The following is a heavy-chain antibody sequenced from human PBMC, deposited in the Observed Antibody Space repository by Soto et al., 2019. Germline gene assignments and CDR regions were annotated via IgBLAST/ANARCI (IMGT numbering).Heavy chain of an antibody. J-gene: IGHJ4*02. CDR2: IYYSGST. CDR1: GGSIRSRSYY. CDR3: ARDVKRYSSSPGPLEY. Sequence: SEPLSLTCTVSGGSIRSRSYYWSWISQTPGKGLEWIGLIYYSGSTHYNPSLKSRLIISVNTSKNQFSLKLTSATAADTAVYYFARDVKRYSSSPGPLEYLVQGTLVTVSS. V-gene: IGHV4-30-4*01. D-gene: IGHD6-6*01.